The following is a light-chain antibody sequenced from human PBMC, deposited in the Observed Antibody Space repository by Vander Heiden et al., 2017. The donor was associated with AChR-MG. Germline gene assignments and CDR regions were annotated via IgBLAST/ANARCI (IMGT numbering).Light chain of an antibody. CDR1: QSVSSY. Sequence: EIVLTQSPATLSLSPGERATLSCRASQSVSSYLAWDQQKPGQAPRLLIYDASNRDTGIPARFSGSGSGTDFTLTSSSLEPEDFEVYYCQQRSKFTFGHRTKVDIK. J-gene: IGKJ3*01. V-gene: IGKV3-11*01. CDR3: QQRSKFT. CDR2: DAS.